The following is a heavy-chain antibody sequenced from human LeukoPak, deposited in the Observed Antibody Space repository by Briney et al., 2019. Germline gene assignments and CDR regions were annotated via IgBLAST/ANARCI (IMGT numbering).Heavy chain of an antibody. CDR1: GGTISSYS. V-gene: IGHV4-59*01. Sequence: SETLTLTCTASGGTISSYSLSWIRQPPGKGLEWIGYINYSGSTNYNPDFQSRVTIAVDTSKYQFSLKLSSVTAADTVVYYCATENQVAFDIWGQGTMVTVSS. J-gene: IGHJ3*02. CDR2: INYSGST. CDR3: ATENQVAFDI.